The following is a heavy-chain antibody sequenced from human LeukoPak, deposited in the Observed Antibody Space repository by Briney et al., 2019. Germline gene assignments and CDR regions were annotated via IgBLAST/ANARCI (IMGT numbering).Heavy chain of an antibody. CDR1: GYTFASYA. D-gene: IGHD3-22*01. J-gene: IGHJ4*02. CDR3: ARALGIVYSRPFDY. Sequence: ASVKVSCKASGYTFASYAMHWVRQAPGQRLEWMGWILAGNGNTKYSQRFQGRVTITRDTSARTAYMELSSLKSEDTAVYYCARALGIVYSRPFDYWGREPWSPSPQ. CDR2: ILAGNGNT. V-gene: IGHV1-3*01.